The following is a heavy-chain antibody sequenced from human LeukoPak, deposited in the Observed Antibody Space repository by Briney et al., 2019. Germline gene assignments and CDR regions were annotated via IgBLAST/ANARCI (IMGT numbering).Heavy chain of an antibody. CDR2: IYYSGST. D-gene: IGHD1-26*01. Sequence: PSETLSLTCTVSGGSISSYYWSWIRQPPGKGLEWIGYIYYSGSTNYNPSLKSRVTISVDTSKNQFSLKLSSVTAADTAVYYCARLRGGGSYFGRKGEFDYWGQGTLVTVSS. CDR1: GGSISSYY. J-gene: IGHJ4*02. CDR3: ARLRGGGSYFGRKGEFDY. V-gene: IGHV4-59*12.